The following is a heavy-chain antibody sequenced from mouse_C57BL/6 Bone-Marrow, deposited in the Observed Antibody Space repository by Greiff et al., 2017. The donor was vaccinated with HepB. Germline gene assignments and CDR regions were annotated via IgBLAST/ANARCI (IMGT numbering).Heavy chain of an antibody. Sequence: EVKLQESGPELVKPGASVKMSCKASGYTFTDYNMHWVKQSHGKSLEWIGYINPNNGGTSYNQKFKGKATLTVNKSSSTAYMELRSLTSEDSAVYYCAREGLQAYFDYWGQGTTLTVSS. D-gene: IGHD3-2*02. V-gene: IGHV1-22*01. CDR1: GYTFTDYN. CDR2: INPNNGGT. CDR3: AREGLQAYFDY. J-gene: IGHJ2*01.